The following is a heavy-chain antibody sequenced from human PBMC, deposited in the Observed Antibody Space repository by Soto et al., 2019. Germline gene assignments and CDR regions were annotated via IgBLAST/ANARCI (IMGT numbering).Heavy chain of an antibody. Sequence: QVQLVQSGAEVQKPGASVKVSCKASGYTFTSYAIHWVRQAPGPRLEWMGWINAGNGNTQYSQKFQDRVTITRDTSASIAYMEVSSLRSEDTALYYCAREQPGEIMTMTDAFDIWGQGTMVTVSS. CDR3: AREQPGEIMTMTDAFDI. CDR2: INAGNGNT. D-gene: IGHD3-16*01. V-gene: IGHV1-3*01. J-gene: IGHJ3*02. CDR1: GYTFTSYA.